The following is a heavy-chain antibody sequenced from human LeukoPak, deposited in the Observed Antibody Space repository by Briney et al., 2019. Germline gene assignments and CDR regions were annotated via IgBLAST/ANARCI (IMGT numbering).Heavy chain of an antibody. V-gene: IGHV3-21*01. CDR3: ASLPYCSGGSCHAEGFDP. J-gene: IGHJ5*02. Sequence: PGGSLRLSCAASGFTFSSYSMNWVRQAPGKGLEWVSSISSSNFVFYADSVKGRFTISRDNAKNSLFLQMNSLRAEDTAVYYCASLPYCSGGSCHAEGFDPWGQGTLVTVSS. D-gene: IGHD2-15*01. CDR2: ISSSNFV. CDR1: GFTFSSYS.